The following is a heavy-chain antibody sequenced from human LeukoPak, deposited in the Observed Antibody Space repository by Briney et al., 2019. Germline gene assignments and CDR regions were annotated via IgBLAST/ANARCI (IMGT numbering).Heavy chain of an antibody. CDR1: GFTFSSYA. Sequence: PGGSLRLSCAAAGFTFSSYAMSWVRQAPGKGLEWVSAISGSGGSTYYAESVKGGVTISRDNSKNTMYLQKNSLRAEDTAVYYCAKEHSSSWYVFDCWGQGTLVTVSS. CDR3: AKEHSSSWYVFDC. D-gene: IGHD6-13*01. V-gene: IGHV3-23*01. CDR2: ISGSGGST. J-gene: IGHJ4*02.